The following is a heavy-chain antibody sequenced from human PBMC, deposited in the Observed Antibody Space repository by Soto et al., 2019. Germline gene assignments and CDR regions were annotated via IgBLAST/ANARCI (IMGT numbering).Heavy chain of an antibody. CDR3: ARGLLPWRWFDP. CDR1: GYTLTGYY. V-gene: IGHV1-2*04. Sequence: ASVKVSCKASGYTLTGYYMHWVRQAPGQGLEWMGWINPNSGGTNYAQKFQGWVTMTRDTSISTAYMELSRLRSDDTAVYYCARGLLPWRWFDPWGQGTLVTVSS. J-gene: IGHJ5*02. CDR2: INPNSGGT. D-gene: IGHD3-3*01.